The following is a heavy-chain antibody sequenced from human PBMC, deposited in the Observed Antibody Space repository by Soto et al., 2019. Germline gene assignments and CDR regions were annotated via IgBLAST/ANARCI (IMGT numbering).Heavy chain of an antibody. J-gene: IGHJ4*02. CDR3: AHIDPEIVTVGGHGGFDY. Sequence: QITLKESGPTLARPPQTLTLTCTFYGFSLTSGVGVGWIRQPPGKALEWLALIYSDDDKRYSPSLKNRLTITQDTSKNQVVLTMTNVGPVDTATYFCAHIDPEIVTVGGHGGFDYWGQGTLVTVSS. V-gene: IGHV2-5*02. CDR1: GFSLTSGVG. CDR2: IYSDDDK. D-gene: IGHD5-12*01.